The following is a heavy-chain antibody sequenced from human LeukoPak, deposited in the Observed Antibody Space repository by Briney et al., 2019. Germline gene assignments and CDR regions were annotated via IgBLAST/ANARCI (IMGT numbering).Heavy chain of an antibody. D-gene: IGHD3-22*01. CDR3: ARLQGGRSGYYPFNQ. J-gene: IGHJ4*02. CDR2: IYYSGSA. CDR1: GGSISGGDYY. V-gene: IGHV4-30-4*01. Sequence: SETLSLTCTVSGGSISGGDYYWSWIRQHPGKGLEWIGYIYYSGSACYNPSLKSRVTISVDTSKNQFSLKLNSVTAADTAVYYCARLQGGRSGYYPFNQWGQGTLVTVSS.